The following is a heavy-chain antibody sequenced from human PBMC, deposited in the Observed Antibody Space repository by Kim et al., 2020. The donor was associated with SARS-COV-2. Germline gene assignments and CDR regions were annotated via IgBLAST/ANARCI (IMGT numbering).Heavy chain of an antibody. V-gene: IGHV3-23*01. J-gene: IGHJ4*02. Sequence: TYYADPVKGRFTISRDNSKNTMFLQMNSLRVEDTAVYYCAKDQGIDPFDYWGQGTLVTVSS. CDR3: AKDQGIDPFDY. CDR2: T.